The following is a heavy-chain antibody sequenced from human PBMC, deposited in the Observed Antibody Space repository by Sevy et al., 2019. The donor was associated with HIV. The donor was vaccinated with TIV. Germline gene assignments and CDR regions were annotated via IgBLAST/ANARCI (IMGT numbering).Heavy chain of an antibody. D-gene: IGHD3-16*01. CDR1: GFIFSNYA. CDR2: IWYDGTDK. Sequence: GGSLRLSCATSGFIFSNYAMHWIRQAPGKGLEWVAVIWYDGTDKYHADSVQGRFTISRDNSKNTLYLQMNSLRVEDTAVYYCARYWGRDGHSTDYWGQGTLVTVSS. J-gene: IGHJ4*02. CDR3: ARYWGRDGHSTDY. V-gene: IGHV3-33*01.